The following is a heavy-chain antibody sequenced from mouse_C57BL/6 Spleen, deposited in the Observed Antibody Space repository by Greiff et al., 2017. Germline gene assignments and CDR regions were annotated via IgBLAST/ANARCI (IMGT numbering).Heavy chain of an antibody. J-gene: IGHJ1*03. D-gene: IGHD2-1*01. V-gene: IGHV5-6*01. CDR3: ARDYGNYLYFDV. CDR1: GFTFSSYG. CDR2: ISSGGSYT. Sequence: EVKLVESGGDLVKPGGSLKLSCAASGFTFSSYGMSWVRQTPDKRLEWVATISSGGSYTYYPDSVKGRFTISRDNAKNTLYLKMSSLKSEDTAMYYCARDYGNYLYFDVWGTGTTVTVSS.